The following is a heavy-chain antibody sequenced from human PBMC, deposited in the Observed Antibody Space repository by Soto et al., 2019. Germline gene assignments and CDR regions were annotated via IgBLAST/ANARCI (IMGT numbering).Heavy chain of an antibody. J-gene: IGHJ4*02. CDR1: YGSFSGYY. D-gene: IGHD3-22*01. V-gene: IGHV4-34*01. CDR2: INHSGST. CDR3: ARGSRYYDSSGYYYDYFDY. Sequence: PSETLSLTCSVYYGSFSGYYWGWMLKPPVKVLEWIGEINHSGSTNYNPSLKSRVTISVDTSKNQFSLKLSSVTAADTAVYYCARGSRYYDSSGYYYDYFDYWGQGTLVTVSS.